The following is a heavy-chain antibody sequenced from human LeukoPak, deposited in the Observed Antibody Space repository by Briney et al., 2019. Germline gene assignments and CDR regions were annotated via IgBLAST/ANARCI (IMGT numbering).Heavy chain of an antibody. CDR1: GYTFTSYG. D-gene: IGHD3-10*01. CDR3: ARDTMVRGVIISGFDY. V-gene: IGHV1-18*01. J-gene: IGHJ4*02. Sequence: ASVRVSCKASGYTFTSYGISWVRQAPGQGLEWMGWISAYNGNTNYAQKLQGRVTMTTDTSTSTAYMELRSLRSDDTAVYYCARDTMVRGVIISGFDYWGQGTLVTVSS. CDR2: ISAYNGNT.